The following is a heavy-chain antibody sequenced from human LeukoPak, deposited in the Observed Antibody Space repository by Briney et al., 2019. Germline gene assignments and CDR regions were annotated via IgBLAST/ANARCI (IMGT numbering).Heavy chain of an antibody. Sequence: TGGSLRLSCAASGFTFSSYAMSWVRQAPGKGLEWVSAISGSGGSTYYADSVKGRFTISRDNSKNTLYLQMNSLRAEDTAVYYCAKDYYDSRGYHLNSFDYWGQGTLVTVSS. D-gene: IGHD3-22*01. CDR2: ISGSGGST. CDR1: GFTFSSYA. V-gene: IGHV3-23*01. J-gene: IGHJ4*02. CDR3: AKDYYDSRGYHLNSFDY.